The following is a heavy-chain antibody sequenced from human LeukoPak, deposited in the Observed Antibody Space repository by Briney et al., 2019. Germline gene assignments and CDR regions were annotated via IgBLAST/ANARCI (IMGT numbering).Heavy chain of an antibody. CDR2: IIPMFGTT. J-gene: IGHJ3*02. D-gene: IGHD3-10*01. CDR3: ARLAREVRGVLLYAFDI. CDR1: GGTFSSYA. Sequence: SVKVSCKASGGTFSSYAITWVRQAPGQGLEWMGGIIPMFGTTNYAQNFQGRVTITADESTSTAYMELSSLRSEDTAVYYCARLAREVRGVLLYAFDIWGQGTMVTVSS. V-gene: IGHV1-69*13.